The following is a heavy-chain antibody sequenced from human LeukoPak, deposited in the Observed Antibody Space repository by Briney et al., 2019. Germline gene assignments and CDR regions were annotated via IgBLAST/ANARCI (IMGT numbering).Heavy chain of an antibody. V-gene: IGHV4-59*01. Sequence: SKTLSLTCTVSGGSISSYYWSWIRQPRGKGLEWIGYIYYSGSTNYNPSLKSRGTISVDTSKNQFSLKLSPVTAADTAVYYCARGPNGWWLRDGYYYYMDVWGKGTTVTVSS. CDR3: ARGPNGWWLRDGYYYYMDV. J-gene: IGHJ6*03. CDR1: GGSISSYY. CDR2: IYYSGST. D-gene: IGHD2-15*01.